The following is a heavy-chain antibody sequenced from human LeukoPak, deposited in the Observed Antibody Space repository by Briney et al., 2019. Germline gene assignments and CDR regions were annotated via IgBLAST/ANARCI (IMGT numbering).Heavy chain of an antibody. CDR2: ISSNGRST. D-gene: IGHD3-9*01. J-gene: IGHJ4*02. CDR3: VKDTVYDILTGYFNFEY. V-gene: IGHV3-64D*06. Sequence: GGSLRLSCSASGFTFSSFVMHWVRQAPGKGLKYVSAISSNGRSTSYADSVKGRFTISRDNSKNTLYLQMSSLRPEDTAVHYCVKDTVYDILTGYFNFEYWGQGTLVTVSS. CDR1: GFTFSSFV.